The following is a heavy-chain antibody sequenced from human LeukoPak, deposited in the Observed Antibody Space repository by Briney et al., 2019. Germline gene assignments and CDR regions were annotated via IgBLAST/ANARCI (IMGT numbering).Heavy chain of an antibody. CDR3: ARDKEGATGDY. D-gene: IGHD1-26*01. Sequence: ASVTVSCKASGYTFTSYYMHWVRQAPGQGLEWMGIINPSGGSTSYPQKFQGRVTMTRDTSTSTVYMELSSLRSEDTAIYYCARDKEGATGDYWGQGTLVTVSS. CDR1: GYTFTSYY. CDR2: INPSGGST. V-gene: IGHV1-46*01. J-gene: IGHJ4*02.